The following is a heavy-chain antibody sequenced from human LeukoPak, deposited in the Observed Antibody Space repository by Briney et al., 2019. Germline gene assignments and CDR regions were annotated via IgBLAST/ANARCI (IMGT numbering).Heavy chain of an antibody. CDR1: GGSISSHY. V-gene: IGHV4-59*11. CDR2: IYYSGST. J-gene: IGHJ6*03. Sequence: SETLSLTCTVCGGSISSHYWSWIRQPPGKGLEWIGYIYYSGSTNYNPSLKSRVTISVDTSKNQFSLKLSSVTAADTAVYYCARWGLWSHYHMDVWGKGTTVTVSS. CDR3: ARWGLWSHYHMDV. D-gene: IGHD2-21*01.